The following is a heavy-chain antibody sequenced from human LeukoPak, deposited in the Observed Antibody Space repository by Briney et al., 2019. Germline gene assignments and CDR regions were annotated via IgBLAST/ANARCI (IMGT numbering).Heavy chain of an antibody. CDR2: IYYSRST. CDR3: ARHHYDYIWGSYRPLYFDY. CDR1: GGSISSGGYY. V-gene: IGHV4-61*08. J-gene: IGHJ4*02. Sequence: SETLSLTCTVSGGSISSGGYYWSWIRQHPGKGLEWIGYIYYSRSTNYNPSLKSRVTISVDTSKNQISLKLNSVTAADTAVYYCARHHYDYIWGSYRPLYFDYWGQGILVTVSS. D-gene: IGHD3-16*02.